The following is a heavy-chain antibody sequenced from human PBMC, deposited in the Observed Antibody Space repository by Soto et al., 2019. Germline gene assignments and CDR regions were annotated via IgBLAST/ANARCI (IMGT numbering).Heavy chain of an antibody. CDR1: GGSISSSSYS. CDR3: ARLALRFHGAFDI. CDR2: INHSGST. V-gene: IGHV4-39*07. J-gene: IGHJ3*02. D-gene: IGHD3-3*01. Sequence: SETLSLTCIVSGGSISSSSYSWAWIRQPPGKGLEWIGEINHSGSTNYNPSLKSRVTISVDTSKNQFSLKLSSVTAADTAVYYCARLALRFHGAFDIWGQGTMVTVSS.